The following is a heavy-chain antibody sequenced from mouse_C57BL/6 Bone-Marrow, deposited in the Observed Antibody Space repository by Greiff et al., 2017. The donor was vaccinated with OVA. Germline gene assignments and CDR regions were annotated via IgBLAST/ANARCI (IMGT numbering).Heavy chain of an antibody. CDR3: ARDHDYDGHV. CDR2: ISDGGSYP. CDR1: GFTFSSYA. D-gene: IGHD2-4*01. V-gene: IGHV5-4*01. Sequence: EVKLVESGGGLVKPGGSLKLSCAASGFTFSSYAMSWVRQTPEKRLEWVATISDGGSYPSYPDNVKGRFTISRDNAKNNLYLQMSHLKSEDTAMYYCARDHDYDGHVWGTGTTVTVSS. J-gene: IGHJ1*03.